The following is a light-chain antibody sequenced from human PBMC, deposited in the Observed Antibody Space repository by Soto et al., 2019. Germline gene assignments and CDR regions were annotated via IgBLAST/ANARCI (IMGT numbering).Light chain of an antibody. J-gene: IGKJ2*01. CDR3: QQYSDWPS. CDR2: VAS. V-gene: IGKV3-15*01. CDR1: QTISSD. Sequence: EIVMTQSPATLSVSPGERATLSCRASQTISSDVAWYQQKPGQAPRLLISVASTRATGIPARFSGSGSGTEFTLTINSLQSEDFAVYYCQQYSDWPSFGQGTKLEIK.